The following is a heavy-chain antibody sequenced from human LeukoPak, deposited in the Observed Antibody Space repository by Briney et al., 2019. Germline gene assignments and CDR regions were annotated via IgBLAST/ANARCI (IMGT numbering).Heavy chain of an antibody. J-gene: IGHJ1*01. CDR1: GFTFEDHG. V-gene: IGHV3-23*01. Sequence: GGSLRLSCATSGFTFEDHGLSWVRQAPGKGLEWVSAISGSGGSTYYADSVKGRFTISRDNSKNTLYLQMNSLRAEDTAVYYCAKAPQFYYDSSGYHPSYFQHWGQGTLVTVSS. CDR2: ISGSGGST. D-gene: IGHD3-22*01. CDR3: AKAPQFYYDSSGYHPSYFQH.